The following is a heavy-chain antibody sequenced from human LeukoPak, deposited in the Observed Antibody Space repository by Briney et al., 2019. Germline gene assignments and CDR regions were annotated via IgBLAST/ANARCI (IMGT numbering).Heavy chain of an antibody. CDR3: ARATSMYSIIAAAGTYEYIDY. J-gene: IGHJ4*02. D-gene: IGHD6-13*01. Sequence: PGGSLRLSCAASGFTFSTYSMNWVRQAPGKGLEWVSYISSSSSTIYYADSVKGRFTISRDNAKSSLYLQMNSLRAEDTAVYYCARATSMYSIIAAAGTYEYIDYWGQGTLVTVSS. V-gene: IGHV3-48*04. CDR1: GFTFSTYS. CDR2: ISSSSSTI.